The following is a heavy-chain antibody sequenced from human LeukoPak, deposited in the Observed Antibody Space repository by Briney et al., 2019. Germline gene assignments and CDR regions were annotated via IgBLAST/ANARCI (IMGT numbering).Heavy chain of an antibody. J-gene: IGHJ4*02. D-gene: IGHD3-10*01. Sequence: GGSLRLSCQASGFIFTDYAMSWVRQAPGKGLEWVSSINNGGGGTFFADSVKGRFTISRDDSRGMVYLQMNSLSAEDTAVYYCARSGLATCHYWGQGTLVTVSS. CDR3: ARSGLATCHY. V-gene: IGHV3-23*01. CDR1: GFIFTDYA. CDR2: INNGGGGT.